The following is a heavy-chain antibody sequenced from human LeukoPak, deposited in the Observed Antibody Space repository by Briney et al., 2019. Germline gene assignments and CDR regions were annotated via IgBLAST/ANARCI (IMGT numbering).Heavy chain of an antibody. Sequence: ASVTVSCKASGYTFTNYAISWVRQAPGQGLEWMGWISAYNGKTNYAQNFQGRVTMTTDTSTSTAYMELRSLRSDDTAVYYCARGPYCSSTTCNRGTFDIWGQGTLVTVSS. J-gene: IGHJ3*02. CDR3: ARGPYCSSTTCNRGTFDI. V-gene: IGHV1-18*01. D-gene: IGHD2-2*02. CDR1: GYTFTNYA. CDR2: ISAYNGKT.